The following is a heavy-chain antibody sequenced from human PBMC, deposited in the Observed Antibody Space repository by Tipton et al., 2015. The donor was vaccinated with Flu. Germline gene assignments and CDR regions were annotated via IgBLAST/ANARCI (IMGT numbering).Heavy chain of an antibody. J-gene: IGHJ6*02. Sequence: SLRLSCAASRFTFSSYAVTWVRQAPGKGLEWVSVIYIGGSIYYADSVKGRFTISRDKSKNTVYLQMNSLRAEDTAVYYCARGREARGGHYGMDVWGQGTTVTVSS. CDR3: ARGREARGGHYGMDV. CDR2: IYIGGSI. V-gene: IGHV3-23*03. D-gene: IGHD3-10*01. CDR1: RFTFSSYA.